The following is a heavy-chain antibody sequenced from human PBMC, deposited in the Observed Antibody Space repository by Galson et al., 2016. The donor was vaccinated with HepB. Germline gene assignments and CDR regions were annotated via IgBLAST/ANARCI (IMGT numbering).Heavy chain of an antibody. V-gene: IGHV3-74*01. Sequence: SLRLSCAASGLTFSSYWMHWVRQAPGKGLEWISHIKSDGRKTNYADSVKGRFIISRDNAKNTLYPQMNSLRAEDTAVYYCARLSLVVGGAIDYWGQGTLVTVSS. J-gene: IGHJ4*02. CDR2: IKSDGRKT. CDR3: ARLSLVVGGAIDY. CDR1: GLTFSSYW. D-gene: IGHD4/OR15-4a*01.